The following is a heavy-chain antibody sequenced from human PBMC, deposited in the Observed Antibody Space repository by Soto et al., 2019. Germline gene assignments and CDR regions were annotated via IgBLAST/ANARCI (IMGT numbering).Heavy chain of an antibody. V-gene: IGHV3-30*18. CDR2: ISYDGSNK. CDR1: GFTFSSYG. Sequence: GGSLRLSCAASGFTFSSYGMHWVRQAPGKGLEWVAVISYDGSNKYYADSVKGRFTISRDNSKNTLYLQMNSLRAEDTAVYYCAKTIVQRGIDYWGQGTLVTVSS. J-gene: IGHJ4*02. D-gene: IGHD1-1*01. CDR3: AKTIVQRGIDY.